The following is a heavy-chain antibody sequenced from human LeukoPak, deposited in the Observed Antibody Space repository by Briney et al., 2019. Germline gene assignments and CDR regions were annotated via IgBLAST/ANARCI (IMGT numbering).Heavy chain of an antibody. CDR2: IYYSGST. CDR1: GGSISSYY. J-gene: IGHJ3*02. Sequence: PSETLSLTCTVSGGSISSYYWGWIRQPPGKGLEWIGYIYYSGSTNYNPSLKSRVTISVDTSKNQFSLKLSSVTSADTAVYYCARGSYDIYAFDIWGQGTMVTVSS. V-gene: IGHV4-59*01. D-gene: IGHD3/OR15-3a*01. CDR3: ARGSYDIYAFDI.